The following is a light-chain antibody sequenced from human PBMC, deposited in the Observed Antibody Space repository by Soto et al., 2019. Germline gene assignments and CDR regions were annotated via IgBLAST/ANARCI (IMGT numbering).Light chain of an antibody. CDR2: DTS. J-gene: IGKJ2*01. CDR3: QQRSNWPYT. V-gene: IGKV3-11*01. CDR1: QTVSSY. Sequence: EIVLTQSPATLSLSPGERATLSCRASQTVSSYLAWYQHKPGQAPRLLIYDTSNRATGIPARFSGGGSGTDFTLTISSLEPEDFAIYYCQQRSNWPYTFGQGTKLEIK.